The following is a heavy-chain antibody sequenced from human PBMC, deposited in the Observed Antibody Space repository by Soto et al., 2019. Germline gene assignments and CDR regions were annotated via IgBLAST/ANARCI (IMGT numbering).Heavy chain of an antibody. CDR2: IYYSGST. D-gene: IGHD1-26*01. CDR3: ARDRRDKKGWDYYYFLDV. J-gene: IGHJ6*03. Sequence: ASETLSLTCTVSGGSISSGGYYWSWIRQHPGKGLEWIGYIYYSGSTYYNPSLKSRVTISVDTSKNQFSLKLSSVTAADTAVYYCARDRRDKKGWDYYYFLDVWGKGTTVTVSS. V-gene: IGHV4-31*03. CDR1: GGSISSGGYY.